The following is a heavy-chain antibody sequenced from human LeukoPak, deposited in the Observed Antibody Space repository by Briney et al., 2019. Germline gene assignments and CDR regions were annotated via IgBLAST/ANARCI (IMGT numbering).Heavy chain of an antibody. D-gene: IGHD1-26*01. CDR3: ARGPLGAPAGNWFDP. J-gene: IGHJ5*02. V-gene: IGHV4-59*01. CDR1: AGSISSYY. CDR2: IYYSGST. Sequence: PSETLSLTCTVSAGSISSYYWSWIRQPPGKGLEWIGYIYYSGSTNYNPSLESRVTISVDTSKNQFSLKLSSVTAADTAVYYCARGPLGAPAGNWFDPWGQGTLVTVSS.